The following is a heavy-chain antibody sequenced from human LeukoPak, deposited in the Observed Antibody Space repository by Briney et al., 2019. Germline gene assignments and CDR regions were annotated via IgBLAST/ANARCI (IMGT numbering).Heavy chain of an antibody. V-gene: IGHV4-38-2*01. Sequence: PSETLSLTCAVSGSSISSGFYWGWIRQPPGKGLEWIGTIYHGGSSYYNPSLKSRVTISVDTSKNHFSLKLSSVTAPDTAVYYCAKGGDAFDIWGQGTMVTVSS. D-gene: IGHD3-16*01. CDR1: GSSISSGFY. CDR2: IYHGGSS. CDR3: AKGGDAFDI. J-gene: IGHJ3*02.